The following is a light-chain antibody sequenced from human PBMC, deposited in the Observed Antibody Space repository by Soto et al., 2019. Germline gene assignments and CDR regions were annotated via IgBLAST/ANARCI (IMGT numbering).Light chain of an antibody. CDR2: AVS. V-gene: IGKV1-8*01. CDR3: LQYYSYPLS. J-gene: IGKJ1*01. CDR1: QGISSY. Sequence: AIRMTQSPSSFSASTGDRVTITCRASQGISSYLAWYQQKPGKPPNLLIYAVSTLQSGVPSRFSRSGSGTYFTLTVSCLQSEDFPTYYCLQYYSYPLSFGQGTKVEIK.